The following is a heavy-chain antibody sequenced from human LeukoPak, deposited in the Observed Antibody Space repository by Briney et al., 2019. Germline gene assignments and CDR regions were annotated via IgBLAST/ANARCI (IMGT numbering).Heavy chain of an antibody. D-gene: IGHD3-22*01. CDR3: ARELVVGDAFDI. V-gene: IGHV1-69*05. CDR2: IIPIFGTA. CDR1: GGTFSSYA. Sequence: GASVKVSCKASGGTFSSYAISWVRQAPGQGLEWMGRIIPIFGTANYAQKFQGRVTITTDESTSTAYMELSSLRSVDTAVYYCARELVVGDAFDIWGQGTMVTVSS. J-gene: IGHJ3*02.